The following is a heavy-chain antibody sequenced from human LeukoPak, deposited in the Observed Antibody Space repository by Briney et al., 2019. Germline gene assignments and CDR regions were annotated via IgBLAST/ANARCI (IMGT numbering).Heavy chain of an antibody. CDR2: ISAYNGNT. J-gene: IGHJ4*02. CDR1: DYTFTSYG. V-gene: IGHV1-18*01. D-gene: IGHD2-15*01. CDR3: ARDRFRSGAQVVVAATLGY. Sequence: GASVKVSCKASDYTFTSYGISWVRQAPGQGLEWMGWISAYNGNTNYAQKLQGRVTMTTDTSTSTAYMELRSLRSDDTAVYYCARDRFRSGAQVVVAATLGYWGQGTLVTVSS.